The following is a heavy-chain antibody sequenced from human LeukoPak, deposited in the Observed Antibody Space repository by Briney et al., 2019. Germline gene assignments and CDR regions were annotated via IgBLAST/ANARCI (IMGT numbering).Heavy chain of an antibody. Sequence: QSLSLSCAMSGDSLSSNSAAWDCTRHSPWSGLEWLRRTYYRSKWYNDYAVSVKSRITINPDTSKNQLSLQLNSVTPEDTAVYYCARVVGELYAFDIWGQGTMVTVSS. J-gene: IGHJ3*02. D-gene: IGHD3-10*01. CDR2: TYYRSKWYN. CDR1: GDSLSSNSAA. CDR3: ARVVGELYAFDI. V-gene: IGHV6-1*01.